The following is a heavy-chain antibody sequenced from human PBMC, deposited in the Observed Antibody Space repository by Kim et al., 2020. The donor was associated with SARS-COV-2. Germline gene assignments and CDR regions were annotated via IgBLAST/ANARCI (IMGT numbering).Heavy chain of an antibody. J-gene: IGHJ6*02. CDR1: GFTHDNYG. CDR2: IIWNTDFK. Sequence: GGSLRLSCTASGFTHDNYGVHWVRQPAGKGLEWVAGIIWNTDFKGYADSVKDRFTVSRDIANNRLYLEMKGLKIEDTALYYCTRDFTQGGADVWGRGTAVTVSS. D-gene: IGHD4-17*01. CDR3: TRDFTQGGADV. V-gene: IGHV3-9*01.